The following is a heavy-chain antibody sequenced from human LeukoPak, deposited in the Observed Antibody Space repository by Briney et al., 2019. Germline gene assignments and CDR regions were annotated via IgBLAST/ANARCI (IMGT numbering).Heavy chain of an antibody. Sequence: GGSLRLSCAASGFTFSSSAMSWVRQAPGKGLEWVSAISNNGGYTYYADSVKGRFTISRDNSKNTLYLQMNSLRAEDTAVYYCARDRLRSYYYYGMDVWGQGTTVTVSS. CDR2: ISNNGGYT. J-gene: IGHJ6*02. CDR3: ARDRLRSYYYYGMDV. V-gene: IGHV3-23*01. CDR1: GFTFSSSA. D-gene: IGHD5/OR15-5a*01.